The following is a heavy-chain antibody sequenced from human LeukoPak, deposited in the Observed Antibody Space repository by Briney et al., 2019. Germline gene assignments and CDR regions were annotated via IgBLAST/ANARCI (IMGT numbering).Heavy chain of an antibody. Sequence: GGSLRLSCAASGFTFSSYAMHWVRQAPGKGLEWVAVISYDGSNKYYADSVKGRFTISRDNSKNTLYLQMNSLRAEDTAVYYCARGAYCGGDCYSTLHFDYWGQGTLVTVSS. J-gene: IGHJ4*02. CDR3: ARGAYCGGDCYSTLHFDY. CDR2: ISYDGSNK. D-gene: IGHD2-21*02. CDR1: GFTFSSYA. V-gene: IGHV3-30-3*01.